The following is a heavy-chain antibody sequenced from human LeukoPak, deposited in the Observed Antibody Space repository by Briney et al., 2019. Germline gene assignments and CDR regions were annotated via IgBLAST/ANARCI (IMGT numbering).Heavy chain of an antibody. J-gene: IGHJ4*02. Sequence: SQTLSLTCTVSGGSISSGDYYWSWIRQPPGKGLEWIGYIYYSGSTYYNPSLKSRVTISVDTSKNQFSLKLSSVTAADTAVYYCARTLEWLFLFDYWGQGTLVTVSS. D-gene: IGHD3-3*01. CDR1: GGSISSGDYY. CDR2: IYYSGST. CDR3: ARTLEWLFLFDY. V-gene: IGHV4-30-4*08.